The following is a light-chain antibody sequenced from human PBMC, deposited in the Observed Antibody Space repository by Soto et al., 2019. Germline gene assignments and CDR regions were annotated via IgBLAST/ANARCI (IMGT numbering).Light chain of an antibody. CDR3: KQYNSQWK. CDR1: QSISSW. J-gene: IGKJ1*01. V-gene: IGKV1-5*03. Sequence: DIQMPQSHSTLSSSVGDIVTINCRASQSISSWLAWYQQTPGKAPKILIYKESSLESGLPSRFSGSGSATEFTLTISSLQPDDFETYYCKQYNSQWKCGHGTKGDLK. CDR2: KES.